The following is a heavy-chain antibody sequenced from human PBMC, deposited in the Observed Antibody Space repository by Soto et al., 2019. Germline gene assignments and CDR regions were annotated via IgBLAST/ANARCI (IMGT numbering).Heavy chain of an antibody. CDR3: ARPSPYCSSTRCYHY. CDR2: IIPILGIA. V-gene: IGHV1-69*02. Sequence: SVKVSCKASGGTFSSYTISWVRQAPGQGLEWMGRIIPILGIANYAQKFQGRVTITADKSTSTAYMELSSLRSEDTAVYYCARPSPYCSSTRCYHYWGQGTLVTVSS. J-gene: IGHJ4*02. CDR1: GGTFSSYT. D-gene: IGHD2-2*01.